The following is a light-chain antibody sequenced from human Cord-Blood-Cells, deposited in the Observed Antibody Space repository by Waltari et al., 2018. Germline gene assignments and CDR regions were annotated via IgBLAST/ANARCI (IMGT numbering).Light chain of an antibody. J-gene: IGKJ4*01. CDR3: QQYNNWHPLT. CDR1: QSVSSN. CDR2: GAS. Sequence: EIVMTQSPATLSVSPGERATLSCRASQSVSSNLAWYQQKPGQAPRLLSYGASTRATGIPARFSGSGSGREFTLTISSLQSEDFAVYYCQQYNNWHPLTFGGGTKVEIK. V-gene: IGKV3-15*01.